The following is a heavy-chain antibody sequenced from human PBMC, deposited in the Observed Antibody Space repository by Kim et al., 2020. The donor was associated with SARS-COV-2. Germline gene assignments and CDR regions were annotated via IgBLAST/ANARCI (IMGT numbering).Heavy chain of an antibody. CDR1: GFTFNNFW. D-gene: IGHD6-19*01. V-gene: IGHV3-74*01. J-gene: IGHJ5*01. CDR3: VRGNAGWFA. CDR2: ISGDGSSV. Sequence: GGSLRLSCAASGFTFNNFWMHWVRQAPGKGLVWVSHISGDGSSVNYVDSVKGRFTISRDNAKNTLYLQMNSLRGEDTAMYYCVRGNAGWFAWGHGTLVTVSS.